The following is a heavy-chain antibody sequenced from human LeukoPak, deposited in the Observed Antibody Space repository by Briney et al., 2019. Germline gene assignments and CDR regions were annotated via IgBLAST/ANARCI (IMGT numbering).Heavy chain of an antibody. CDR1: GGSFSGYY. D-gene: IGHD3-3*01. CDR3: ASRIRFLEWLSPLGAFDI. V-gene: IGHV4-34*01. CDR2: INHSGST. Sequence: PSETLSLTCAVYGGSFSGYYWSWIRQPPGKGLEWIGEINHSGSTNYNPSLKSRVTISVDTSKNQFSLKLSSVTAADTAVYYCASRIRFLEWLSPLGAFDIWGQGTMVTVSS. J-gene: IGHJ3*02.